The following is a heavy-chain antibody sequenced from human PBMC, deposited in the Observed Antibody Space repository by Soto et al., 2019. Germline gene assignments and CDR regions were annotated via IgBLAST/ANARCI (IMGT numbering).Heavy chain of an antibody. CDR2: ISYDGSNK. CDR3: AREITVFGVVIISDYYGMDV. CDR1: GFTFSSYA. D-gene: IGHD3-3*01. Sequence: GGSLRLSCAASGFTFSSYAMHWVRQAPGKGLEWVAVISYDGSNKYYADSVNGRFTISRDNSKNTLYLQMNSLRAEDTAVYYCAREITVFGVVIISDYYGMDVWGQGTTVTVSS. J-gene: IGHJ6*02. V-gene: IGHV3-30-3*01.